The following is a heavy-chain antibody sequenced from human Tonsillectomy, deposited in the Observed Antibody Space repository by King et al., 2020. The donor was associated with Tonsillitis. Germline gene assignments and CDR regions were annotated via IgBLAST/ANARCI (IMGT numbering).Heavy chain of an antibody. Sequence: QLVQSGAEVKKPGASVKVSCKASGYTFIGYYMHWVRQAPGQGLEWMGRINPNSGGTNYAQKFQGRVTMTRDTSISTAYMELSSLRSDDTVVYYCARGSDYCRGGSCPFEYWGQGTLVTVSS. CDR1: GYTFIGYY. J-gene: IGHJ4*02. CDR3: ARGSDYCRGGSCPFEY. V-gene: IGHV1-2*05. D-gene: IGHD2-15*01. CDR2: INPNSGGT.